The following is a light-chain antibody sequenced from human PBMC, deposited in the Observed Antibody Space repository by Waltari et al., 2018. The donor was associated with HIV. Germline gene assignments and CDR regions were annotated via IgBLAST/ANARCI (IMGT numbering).Light chain of an antibody. J-gene: IGLJ3*02. CDR3: VAWDDSLSGWV. V-gene: IGLV1-47*01. Sequence: QSALTQPPSTSGTPGQTVTIPCSGSSSNIGDNYVSWYQQLPGTAPKLLIYRNSQRPSGVRDRFSGSKSGTSASLAINDLRSEDEAEYHCVAWDDSLSGWVFGGGTNLTVL. CDR2: RNS. CDR1: SSNIGDNY.